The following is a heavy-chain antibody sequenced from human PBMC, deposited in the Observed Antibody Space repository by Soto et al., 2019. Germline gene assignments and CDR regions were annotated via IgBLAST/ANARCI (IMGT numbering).Heavy chain of an antibody. CDR2: ISWNGGGI. CDR1: GFKFNEYG. D-gene: IGHD3-22*01. J-gene: IGHJ4*02. CDR3: VKGASFYDSGGFRSPTTYFDF. V-gene: IGHV3-9*01. Sequence: EVQLVESGGGLVQPGGSLRLSCAASGFKFNEYGIHWVRQAPGKGLEWVSSISWNGGGIGYADSVKGRFTISRANAKNSVFLQMNSLRAEDTAFYSCVKGASFYDSGGFRSPTTYFDFWGQGTLVTVSS.